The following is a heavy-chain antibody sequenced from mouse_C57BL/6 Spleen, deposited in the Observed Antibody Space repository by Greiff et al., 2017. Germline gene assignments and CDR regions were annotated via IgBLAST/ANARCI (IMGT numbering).Heavy chain of an antibody. CDR2: IYWDDDK. D-gene: IGHD2-4*01. CDR3: ARMRGYDYDGDFDY. CDR1: GFSLSTSGLG. Sequence: QVTLKVSGPGILQSSQTLSMTCSFSGFSLSTSGLGVSWLRQPSGKGLEWLAHIYWDDDKRYNTSLKRRLTISKDTSSNQIFLKITSVDTADTATYYCARMRGYDYDGDFDYWGQDTTLTVSS. V-gene: IGHV8-12*01. J-gene: IGHJ2*01.